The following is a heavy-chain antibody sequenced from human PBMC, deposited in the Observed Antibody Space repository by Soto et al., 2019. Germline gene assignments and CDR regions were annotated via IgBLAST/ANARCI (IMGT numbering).Heavy chain of an antibody. J-gene: IGHJ4*02. CDR1: GDTISKYW. D-gene: IGHD3-10*01. CDR3: ARQGGEYNTMSDY. Sequence: GESLKIGCRGSGDTISKYWSGWVRQTPGKGLEWMGMIYPGDSDARYSPSFEGQVTFSVDKSINTAYLQWNSLKASDTAMYYCARQGGEYNTMSDYWGQGTLVTVSS. V-gene: IGHV5-51*01. CDR2: IYPGDSDA.